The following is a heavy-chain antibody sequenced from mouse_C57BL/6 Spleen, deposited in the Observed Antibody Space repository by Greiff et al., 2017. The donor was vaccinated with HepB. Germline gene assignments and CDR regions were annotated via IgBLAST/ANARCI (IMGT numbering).Heavy chain of an antibody. V-gene: IGHV1-19*01. Sequence: EVQLQESGPVLVKPGASVKMSCKASGYTFTDYYMNWVKQSHGKSLEWIGVINPYNGGTSYNQKFKGKATLTVDKSSSTAYMELNSLTSEDSAVYYCARFDYSNTGYYFDYWGQGTTLTVSS. CDR1: GYTFTDYY. J-gene: IGHJ2*01. D-gene: IGHD2-5*01. CDR3: ARFDYSNTGYYFDY. CDR2: INPYNGGT.